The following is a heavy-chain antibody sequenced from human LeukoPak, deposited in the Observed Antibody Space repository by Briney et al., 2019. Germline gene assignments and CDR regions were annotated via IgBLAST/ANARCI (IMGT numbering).Heavy chain of an antibody. V-gene: IGHV1-2*02. D-gene: IGHD6-13*01. CDR2: TNPNSGGT. J-gene: IGHJ3*02. CDR1: GYTFTGYY. Sequence: ASVKVSCKASGYTFTGYYMHWVRQAPGQGLEWMGWTNPNSGGTNYAQKFQGRVTMTRDTSISTAYMELSRLRSDDTAVYYCARDNSSSWTRDAFDIWGQGTMVTVSS. CDR3: ARDNSSSWTRDAFDI.